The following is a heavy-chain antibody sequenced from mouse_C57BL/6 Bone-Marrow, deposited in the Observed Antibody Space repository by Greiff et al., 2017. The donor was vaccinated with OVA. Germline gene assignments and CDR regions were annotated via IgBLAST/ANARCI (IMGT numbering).Heavy chain of an antibody. CDR2: IDPSDSYT. CDR3: ARDYGRLFDY. D-gene: IGHD1-1*01. CDR1: GYTFTSYW. Sequence: VQLQQPGAELVKPGASVKLSCKASGYTFTSYWMQWVKQRPGQGLEWIGEIDPSDSYTNYNQKFKGKATLTVDTSSSTAYMQLSSLTSEDSAVYYCARDYGRLFDYWGQGTTLTVSS. J-gene: IGHJ2*01. V-gene: IGHV1-50*01.